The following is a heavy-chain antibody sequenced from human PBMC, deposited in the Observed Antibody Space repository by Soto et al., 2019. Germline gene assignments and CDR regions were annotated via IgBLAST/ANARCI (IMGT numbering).Heavy chain of an antibody. J-gene: IGHJ6*03. CDR1: GYSFTSYW. D-gene: IGHD1-1*01. V-gene: IGHV5-51*01. CDR3: ARQGGELERQPGYYFYMDV. CDR2: IYPGDSDT. Sequence: GESLKISCKGSGYSFTSYWIGWVRQMPGKGLEWMGIIYPGDSDTRYSPSFQGQVTISADKSISTAYLQWSSLKASDTAMYYCARQGGELERQPGYYFYMDVWGKGTTVTVSS.